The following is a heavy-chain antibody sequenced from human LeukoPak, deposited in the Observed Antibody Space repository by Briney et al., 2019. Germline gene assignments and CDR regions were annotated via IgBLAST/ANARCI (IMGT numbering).Heavy chain of an antibody. V-gene: IGHV1-18*01. CDR3: ARELHVERDDY. CDR2: ISANGGKT. J-gene: IGHJ4*02. CDR1: GFVFTSYG. D-gene: IGHD1-1*01. Sequence: ASVKVSCKASGFVFTSYGFTWVRQAPGQGLEWMGWISANGGKTHYSEKHQGRVTMSTDTVTSTAYMELRSLRSDDTAVYYCARELHVERDDYWGQGTLVTVSS.